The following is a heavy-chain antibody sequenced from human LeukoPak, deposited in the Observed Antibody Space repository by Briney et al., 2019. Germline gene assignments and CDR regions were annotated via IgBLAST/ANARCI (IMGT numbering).Heavy chain of an antibody. J-gene: IGHJ3*02. CDR2: ISSSSSYI. CDR1: GFTFSSYS. V-gene: IGHV3-21*01. Sequence: PGGSLRLSCAAFGFTFSSYSMNWVRQAPGKGLEWVSSISSSSSYIYYADSVKGRFTISRDNAKNSLYLQMNSLRAEDTAVYYCARALQNDAFDIWGQGTMVTVSS. D-gene: IGHD3-10*01. CDR3: ARALQNDAFDI.